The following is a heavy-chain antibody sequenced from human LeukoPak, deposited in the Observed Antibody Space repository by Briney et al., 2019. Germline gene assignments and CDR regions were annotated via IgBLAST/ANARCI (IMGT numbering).Heavy chain of an antibody. Sequence: PSQTLSLTCSVSGGSITSANHYWSWIRQSPGKGLEWIGYISYSGSTYYNPSLKSRLTISLDTSKNQFSLKLSSVTAADTAVYYCARDLVIVVVPAALSDAFDIWGQGTMVTVSS. CDR2: ISYSGST. CDR1: GGSITSANHY. V-gene: IGHV4-30-4*08. CDR3: ARDLVIVVVPAALSDAFDI. D-gene: IGHD2-2*01. J-gene: IGHJ3*02.